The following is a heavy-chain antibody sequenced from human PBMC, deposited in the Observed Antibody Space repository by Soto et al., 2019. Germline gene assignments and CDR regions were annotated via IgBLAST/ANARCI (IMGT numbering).Heavy chain of an antibody. J-gene: IGHJ1*01. CDR1: GGTFSSYA. CDR3: ARDLRRQLVPYFQH. CDR2: IIPLFGTA. Sequence: ASVKVSCKASGGTFSSYAISWVRQAPGQGLEWMGGIIPLFGTANYAQKFQGRVTITADESTSTAYMELSSLRAEDTAVYDCARDLRRQLVPYFQHWGQGTLVTVSS. D-gene: IGHD6-13*01. V-gene: IGHV1-69*13.